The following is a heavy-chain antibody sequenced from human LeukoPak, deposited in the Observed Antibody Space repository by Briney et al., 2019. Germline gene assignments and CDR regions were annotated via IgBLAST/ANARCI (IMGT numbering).Heavy chain of an antibody. V-gene: IGHV1-69*04. J-gene: IGHJ6*02. CDR1: GGTFSSYA. CDR2: IIPILGIA. Sequence: ASVKVSCKASGGTFSSYAISWVRQAPGQGLEWMGRIIPILGIANYAQKFQGRVTITADKSTSTAYMELSSLRSEDTAVYYCAREPYSGSPGGYYYYYGMDVWGQGTTVTVSS. CDR3: AREPYSGSPGGYYYYYGMDV. D-gene: IGHD1-26*01.